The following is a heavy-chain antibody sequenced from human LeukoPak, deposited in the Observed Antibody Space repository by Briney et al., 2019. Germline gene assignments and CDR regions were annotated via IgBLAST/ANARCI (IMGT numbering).Heavy chain of an antibody. J-gene: IGHJ5*02. CDR3: ARAPPSIVVVPAAIRRLNWFDP. D-gene: IGHD2-2*02. CDR2: IYASGST. CDR1: GGSISSQY. Sequence: PSETLSLTCTVSGGSISSQYWSWIRQPAGKGLEWIGRIYASGSTNYNPSLKSRVTMSVDTSKNQFSLKLSSVTAADTAVYYCARAPPSIVVVPAAIRRLNWFDPWGQGTLVTVSS. V-gene: IGHV4-4*07.